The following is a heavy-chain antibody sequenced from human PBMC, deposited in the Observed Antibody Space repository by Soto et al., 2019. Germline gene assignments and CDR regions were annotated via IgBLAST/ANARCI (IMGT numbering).Heavy chain of an antibody. J-gene: IGHJ4*02. CDR2: INHSGST. D-gene: IGHD6-13*01. CDR3: ARGSAAAGRGPLPTLFDY. Sequence: PSETLSLTCAVYGGSFSGYYWSWIRQPPGKGLEWIGEINHSGSTNYNPSLKSRVTISVDTSKNQFSLKLSSVTAADTAVYYCARGSAAAGRGPLPTLFDYWGQGTLVTVS. V-gene: IGHV4-34*01. CDR1: GGSFSGYY.